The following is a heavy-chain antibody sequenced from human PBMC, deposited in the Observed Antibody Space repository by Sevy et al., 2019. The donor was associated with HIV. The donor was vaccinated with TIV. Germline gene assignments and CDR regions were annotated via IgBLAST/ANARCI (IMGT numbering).Heavy chain of an antibody. CDR1: GGTISSSSYR. V-gene: IGHV4-39*01. CDR3: ARWYGNNFDY. J-gene: IGHJ4*02. Sequence: SETLSLTCTVSGGTISSSSYRWGWIRQPPGKGLEWVGSIYHTGAADDNPSLKRRVTMSVDKSKNQFSLQVGFVTAADTAVYYCARWYGNNFDYWGQGALVTVSS. CDR2: IYHTGAA. D-gene: IGHD3-10*01.